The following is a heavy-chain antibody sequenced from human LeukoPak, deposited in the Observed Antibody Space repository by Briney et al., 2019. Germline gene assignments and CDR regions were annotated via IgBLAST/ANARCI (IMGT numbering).Heavy chain of an antibody. CDR2: IYSSGST. V-gene: IGHV4-4*07. J-gene: IGHJ3*02. Sequence: SETLSLTCTVSGDSINDYCWSWIRQPAGKGLEWIRRIYSSGSTNYNPSLKSRVAVSLGTSRNHFSLKLSSVTAADTAVYYCARSFDTHAFDIWGQGTVVTVSS. CDR1: GDSINDYC. CDR3: ARSFDTHAFDI.